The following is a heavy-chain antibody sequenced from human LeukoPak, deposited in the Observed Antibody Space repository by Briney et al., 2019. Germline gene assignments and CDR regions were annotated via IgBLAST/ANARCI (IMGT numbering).Heavy chain of an antibody. CDR2: ISPYNGDT. Sequence: ASVKVSCKASGYTFTTYSITWVRQAPGQGLEWMGWISPYNGDTNYAQKFQGRVTMTTDTYTSTAYMELRSLRSDDTAVYYCARDRSMIRGVKAFEYWGQGTLVTVSS. J-gene: IGHJ4*02. CDR1: GYTFTTYS. CDR3: ARDRSMIRGVKAFEY. D-gene: IGHD3-10*01. V-gene: IGHV1-18*01.